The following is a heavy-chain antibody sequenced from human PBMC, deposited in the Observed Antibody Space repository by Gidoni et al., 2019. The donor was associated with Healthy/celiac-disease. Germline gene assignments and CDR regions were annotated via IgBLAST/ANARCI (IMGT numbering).Heavy chain of an antibody. D-gene: IGHD2-2*01. V-gene: IGHV3-53*01. CDR1: GFTVSSHN. Sequence: EVQLVEPGGGLIQPGGSLRLSCAASGFTVSSHNMSWVRQAPGKGLEWVSVIYSGGSTYYADSVKGRFTISRDNSKNTLYLQMNSLRAEDTAVYYCAREKSEGYCSSTSCSWFDPWGQGTLVTVSS. CDR3: AREKSEGYCSSTSCSWFDP. J-gene: IGHJ5*02. CDR2: IYSGGST.